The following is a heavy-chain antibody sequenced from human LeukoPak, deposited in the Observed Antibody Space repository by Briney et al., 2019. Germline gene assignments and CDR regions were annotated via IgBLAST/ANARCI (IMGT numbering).Heavy chain of an antibody. J-gene: IGHJ3*02. CDR2: ISSNGGST. D-gene: IGHD2-2*02. Sequence: SGGSLRLSCSASGFTFSSYAMHWVRQAPGKGLECVSAISSNGGSTYYADSVKGRFTISRDNSKNTLYLQMSSLRAEDTAVYYCVKDVVVVPAAIIYDAFDIWGQGTMVTVSS. CDR3: VKDVVVVPAAIIYDAFDI. CDR1: GFTFSSYA. V-gene: IGHV3-64D*06.